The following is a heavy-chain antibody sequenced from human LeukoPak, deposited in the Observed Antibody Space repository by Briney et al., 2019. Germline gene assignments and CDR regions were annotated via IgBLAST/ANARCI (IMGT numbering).Heavy chain of an antibody. CDR1: GGSISSSSYY. CDR2: IYYSGST. CDR3: ARLQQLPRGAYYYGMDV. D-gene: IGHD6-13*01. J-gene: IGHJ6*02. V-gene: IGHV4-39*01. Sequence: PSETLSLTCTVSGGSISSSSYYWGWIRQPPGKGLEWIGSIYYSGSTYYNPSLKSRVTISVDTSKNQFSLKLSSVTAADTAVYYCARLQQLPRGAYYYGMDVWGQGTTVTVSS.